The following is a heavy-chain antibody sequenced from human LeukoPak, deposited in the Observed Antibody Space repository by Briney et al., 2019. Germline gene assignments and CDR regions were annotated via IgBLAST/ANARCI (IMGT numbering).Heavy chain of an antibody. Sequence: GGSLRLSCAASGFTFIDYDMLWVRHVIGKGLEGVSAIGIRGDTHYSGSVKGRFTISRENAESSLYLQMNSLRAADTAVYCCARGGIQVSGIDEFDYWGQGTLVTVPS. D-gene: IGHD6-19*01. V-gene: IGHV3-13*01. CDR1: GFTFIDYD. J-gene: IGHJ4*02. CDR3: ARGGIQVSGIDEFDY. CDR2: IGIRGDT.